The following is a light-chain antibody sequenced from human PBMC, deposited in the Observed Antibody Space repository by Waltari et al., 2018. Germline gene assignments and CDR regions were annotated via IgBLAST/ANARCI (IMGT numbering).Light chain of an antibody. J-gene: IGKJ4*01. CDR1: QTISTW. Sequence: IQMTQSPSTLSASVGDRVTITCRASQTISTWLAWYQHKPGQAPKLLIYDASTIQSGVPSRFSGSGSGTEFSLTISTLQPDDFATYYCQHYSASSFTFGGGTKLEIK. CDR2: DAS. V-gene: IGKV1-5*01. CDR3: QHYSASSFT.